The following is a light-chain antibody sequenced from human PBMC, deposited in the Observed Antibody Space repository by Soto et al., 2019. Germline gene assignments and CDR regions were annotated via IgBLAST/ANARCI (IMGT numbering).Light chain of an antibody. J-gene: IGLJ2*01. V-gene: IGLV2-14*01. CDR1: SSDVGGYNY. CDR2: DVT. Sequence: QSALTQPASVSGSPGQSITISCTGTSSDVGGYNYVSWYQQHPGKAPKLMIYDVTYRPSGVSNRFSGSKSGNTASLTISGVQAEDEADYYCSSSTSSSIIFGGGTKLTVL. CDR3: SSSTSSSII.